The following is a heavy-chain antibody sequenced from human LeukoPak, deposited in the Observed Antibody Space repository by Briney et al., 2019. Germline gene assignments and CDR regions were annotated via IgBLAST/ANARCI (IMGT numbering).Heavy chain of an antibody. CDR1: GYTFTGYY. CDR2: INPNSGGT. V-gene: IGHV1-2*02. CDR3: ARDYCSGGSCYLGAFDI. Sequence: GASVKVSFKASGYTFTGYYMHWVRQAPGQGLEWMGWINPNSGGTNYAQKFQGRVTMTRDTSISTAYVELRRLRCDDTAVYYCARDYCSGGSCYLGAFDIWGQGTMVTVSS. D-gene: IGHD2-15*01. J-gene: IGHJ3*02.